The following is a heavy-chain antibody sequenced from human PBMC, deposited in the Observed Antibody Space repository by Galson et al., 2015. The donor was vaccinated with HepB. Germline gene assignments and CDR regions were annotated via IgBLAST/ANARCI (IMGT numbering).Heavy chain of an antibody. V-gene: IGHV3-30*04. CDR2: ISYDGSNK. Sequence: SLRLSCAASGFTFSSYSFHWVRQAPGKGLEWVAVISYDGSNKNLADSVKGRFTISRDESRNTLHLQMNSLTLEDTAVYYCAREKDPSRTWVKGLTSYGLAVWGQGTTVTVSS. D-gene: IGHD6-13*01. J-gene: IGHJ6*02. CDR1: GFTFSSYS. CDR3: AREKDPSRTWVKGLTSYGLAV.